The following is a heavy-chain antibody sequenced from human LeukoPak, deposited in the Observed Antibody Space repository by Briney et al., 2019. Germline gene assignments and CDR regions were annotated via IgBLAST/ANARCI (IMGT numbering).Heavy chain of an antibody. D-gene: IGHD5-12*01. CDR3: ATHLVQVATIADY. CDR2: IYYSGST. Sequence: SETLSLTCTVSGGSISSSSYYWGWIRQPPGKGLEWIGSIYYSGSTYYNPSLKSRVTISVDTSKNQFSLKLSSVTAADTAVYYCATHLVQVATIADYWGQGTLVTVSS. V-gene: IGHV4-39*01. J-gene: IGHJ4*02. CDR1: GGSISSSSYY.